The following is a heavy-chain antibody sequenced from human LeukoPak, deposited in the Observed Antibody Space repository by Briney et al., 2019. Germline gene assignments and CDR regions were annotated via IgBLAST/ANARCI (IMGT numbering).Heavy chain of an antibody. D-gene: IGHD6-13*01. CDR2: LNPNSGNT. J-gene: IGHJ3*02. CDR1: GYTFTSYD. V-gene: IGHV1-8*01. CDR3: ERGRGRSSSWGHAFDI. Sequence: ASVKVSCKASGYTFTSYDINWVRQATGQGLEWMGFLNPNSGNTGYAQKFQGRVTMTRNTSINTGYMELSSLSFEDTAVYYCERGRGRSSSWGHAFDIWGQGTMVTVSS.